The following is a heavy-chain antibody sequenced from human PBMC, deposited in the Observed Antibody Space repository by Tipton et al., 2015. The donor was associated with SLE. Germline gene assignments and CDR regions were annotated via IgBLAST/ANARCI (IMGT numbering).Heavy chain of an antibody. CDR1: GYSISSGYY. CDR2: ISYSGST. Sequence: TLSLTCTVSGYSISSGYYWGWIRQPPGKGLEWIGSISYSGSTFYNPSLKSRVTISVDTSKNQFSLKLSSVTAADTAVYYCARGGGNWGFAFDIWGQGTMVTVSS. J-gene: IGHJ3*02. D-gene: IGHD7-27*01. CDR3: ARGGGNWGFAFDI. V-gene: IGHV4-38-2*02.